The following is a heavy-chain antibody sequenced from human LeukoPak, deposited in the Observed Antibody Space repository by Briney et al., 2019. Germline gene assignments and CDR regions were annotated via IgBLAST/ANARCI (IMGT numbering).Heavy chain of an antibody. CDR1: GFTFSSYG. CDR2: IANDGRNR. Sequence: GGSLRLSCAPSGFTFSSYGMHWVRQAPGKGLEWVAVIANDGRNRYYVDSVKGRFTISRDNAKNSLYLQMNSLRAEDTAVYYCARQSSGNYYRYGMDVWGQGTTVTVSS. CDR3: ARQSSGNYYRYGMDV. V-gene: IGHV3-30*03. D-gene: IGHD3-10*01. J-gene: IGHJ6*02.